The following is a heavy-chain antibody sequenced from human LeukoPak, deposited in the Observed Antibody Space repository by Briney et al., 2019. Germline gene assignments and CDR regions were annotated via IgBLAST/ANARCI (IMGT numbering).Heavy chain of an antibody. CDR3: AHRRAYGSGSYLDY. CDR2: IYWDDDK. V-gene: IGHV2-5*02. CDR1: GFSLSTSGVG. Sequence: SGPTLVNPTQTLTLACTFSGFSLSTSGVGVGWIRQPPGKALEWLALIYWDDDKRYSPSLKSRLTITKDTSKNQVVLTVTNMDPVDTATYYCAHRRAYGSGSYLDYWGQGTLVTVSS. D-gene: IGHD3-10*01. J-gene: IGHJ4*02.